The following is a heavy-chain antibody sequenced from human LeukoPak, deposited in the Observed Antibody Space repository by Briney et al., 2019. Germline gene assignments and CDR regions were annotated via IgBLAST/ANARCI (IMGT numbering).Heavy chain of an antibody. V-gene: IGHV1-18*04. CDR2: ISAHNGNA. D-gene: IGHD4-17*01. Sequence: ASVKVSCKASGYRFTCYGIIWVRQAPGQGLEWMGGISAHNGNANYGQKLQGRVTMTTDTSTSTAYMELRSLRSDDTAVYYCARGDDYGDYLSAFDIWGQGTMVTVSS. CDR3: ARGDDYGDYLSAFDI. CDR1: GYRFTCYG. J-gene: IGHJ3*02.